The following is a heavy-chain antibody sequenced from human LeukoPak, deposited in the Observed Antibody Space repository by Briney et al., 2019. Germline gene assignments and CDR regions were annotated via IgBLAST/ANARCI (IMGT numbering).Heavy chain of an antibody. CDR2: ISSSSSTI. CDR3: ASRVLLWTDYYFDY. J-gene: IGHJ4*02. Sequence: PGGSLRLSCAASGFTFSSYSMSWVRQAPGKGLEWVSYISSSSSTIYYADSVKGRFTISRDNAKNSLYLQMNSLRAEDTAVYYCASRVLLWTDYYFDYWGQGTLVTVSS. CDR1: GFTFSSYS. D-gene: IGHD3-10*01. V-gene: IGHV3-48*01.